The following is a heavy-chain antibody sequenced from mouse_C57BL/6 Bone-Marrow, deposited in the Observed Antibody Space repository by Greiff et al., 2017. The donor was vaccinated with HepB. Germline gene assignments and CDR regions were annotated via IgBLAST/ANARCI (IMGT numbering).Heavy chain of an antibody. V-gene: IGHV1-82*01. J-gene: IGHJ3*01. CDR3: ARFGYTDWFAY. Sequence: VKLQQSGPELVKPGASVKISCKASGYAFSSSWMNWVKQRPGKGLEWIGRIYPGDGDTNYNGKFKGKATLTADKSSSTAYMQLSSLTSEDSAVYFCARFGYTDWFAYWGQGTLVTVSA. CDR1: GYAFSSSW. CDR2: IYPGDGDT. D-gene: IGHD1-2*01.